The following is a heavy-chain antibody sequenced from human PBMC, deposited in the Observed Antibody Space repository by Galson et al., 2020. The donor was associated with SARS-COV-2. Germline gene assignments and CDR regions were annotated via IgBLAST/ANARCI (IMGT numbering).Heavy chain of an antibody. J-gene: IGHJ6*02. CDR2: VSNDGTNK. Sequence: GESLKISCAASGFTFNGFGMHWVRQSPGKGLECVALVSNDGTNKYYVDSVKGRFTISRDNSQNTLFLRMNRLRYEDTAIYYCVKGGAGLGYYYGLDVWGQGTTVTVS. CDR1: GFTFNGFG. D-gene: IGHD6-13*01. CDR3: VKGGAGLGYYYGLDV. V-gene: IGHV3-30*18.